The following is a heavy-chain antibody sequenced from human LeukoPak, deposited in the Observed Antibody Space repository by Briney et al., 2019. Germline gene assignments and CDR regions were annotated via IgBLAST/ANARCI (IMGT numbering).Heavy chain of an antibody. V-gene: IGHV3-23*01. D-gene: IGHD2-15*01. CDR1: GFTFSGYA. J-gene: IGHJ5*02. CDR2: ISGSGSTT. Sequence: GGSLRLSCAASGFTFSGYAMSWVRQVPGKGLKWVSAISGSGSTTYYADSVKGRFTISRDNSKNTHYLQMNSLRVEDTAIYYCAKGIGYCSGNSPRRCWFDPWGQGTLVTVSS. CDR3: AKGIGYCSGNSPRRCWFDP.